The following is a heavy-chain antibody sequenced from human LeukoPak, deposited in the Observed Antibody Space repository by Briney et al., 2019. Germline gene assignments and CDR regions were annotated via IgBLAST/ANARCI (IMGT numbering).Heavy chain of an antibody. V-gene: IGHV4-30-2*01. J-gene: IGHJ3*02. CDR1: GGSISSGGYY. D-gene: IGHD3-16*01. CDR2: IYHSGST. Sequence: PSETLSLTCTVSGGSISSGGYYWSWIRQPPGKGLEWIGYIYHSGSTYYNPSLKSRVTISVDRSKNQFSLKLSSVTAADTAVYYCARCPTEGAAFDIWGQGTMVTVSS. CDR3: ARCPTEGAAFDI.